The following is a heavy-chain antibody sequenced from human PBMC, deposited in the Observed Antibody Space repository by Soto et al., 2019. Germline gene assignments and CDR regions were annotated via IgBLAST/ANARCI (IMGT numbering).Heavy chain of an antibody. CDR1: GYSFTSYW. Sequence: PGESLKISCKGSGYSFTSYWIGWVRQMPGKGLEWMGIIYPGDSDTRYSPSFQGQVTISADKSISTAYLQWSSLKASDTAMYYCARKASYYDSSGYWFDPWGQGTLVTVSS. CDR2: IYPGDSDT. V-gene: IGHV5-51*01. D-gene: IGHD3-22*01. CDR3: ARKASYYDSSGYWFDP. J-gene: IGHJ5*02.